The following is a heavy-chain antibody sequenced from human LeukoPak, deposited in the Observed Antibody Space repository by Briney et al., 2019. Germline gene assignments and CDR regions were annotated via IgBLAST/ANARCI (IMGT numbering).Heavy chain of an antibody. CDR3: ARGFYGDFVGDYFDY. CDR2: IYSSGSP. CDR1: GGSISSCNYY. Sequence: SETLSLTCSVSGGSISSCNYYCSWIRQPAGKVLEWIGRIYSSGSPNYNPSVKSRVTISLATSKNQFSLKVSSVTAADTAVYYCARGFYGDFVGDYFDYWGQGTLVTVSS. D-gene: IGHD4-17*01. V-gene: IGHV4-61*02. J-gene: IGHJ4*02.